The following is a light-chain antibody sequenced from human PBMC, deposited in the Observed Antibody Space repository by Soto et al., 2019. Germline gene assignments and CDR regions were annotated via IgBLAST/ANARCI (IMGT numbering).Light chain of an antibody. V-gene: IGKV3-20*01. CDR2: GAS. CDR1: QSVSSSY. Sequence: EIVLTQSPGTLSLSPGERATLSCRASQSVSSSYFAWYQQKPGQAPGLLIYGASSRATGIPDRFSGSGSGTDFTLIISRLEPEDFAVYYCQQYGSSPYTFGQGTKLEIK. J-gene: IGKJ2*01. CDR3: QQYGSSPYT.